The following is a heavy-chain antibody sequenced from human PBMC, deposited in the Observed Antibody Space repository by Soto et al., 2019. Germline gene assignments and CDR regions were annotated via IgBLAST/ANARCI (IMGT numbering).Heavy chain of an antibody. V-gene: IGHV1-3*01. J-gene: IGHJ4*02. CDR3: ARAGDDCSTTTCYLIDY. CDR2: INAGKGNT. Sequence: GASVKVSCKASGYTFTNYAMHWVRQAPGQRLEWMEWINAGKGNTKYSQSFQGRITLTRDSSASTAYMELSSLRSEDTAVYYCARAGDDCSTTTCYLIDYWGQGTLVTVSS. D-gene: IGHD2-2*01. CDR1: GYTFTNYA.